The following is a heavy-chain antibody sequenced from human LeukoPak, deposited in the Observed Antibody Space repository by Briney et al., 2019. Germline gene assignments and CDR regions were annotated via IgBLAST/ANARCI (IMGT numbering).Heavy chain of an antibody. CDR3: ARDLQLHRVGIWFDP. CDR2: INTNTGNP. V-gene: IGHV7-4-1*02. CDR1: GGTFSIYA. J-gene: IGHJ5*02. D-gene: IGHD6-6*01. Sequence: ASVKVSCKASGGTFSIYAISWVRQAPGQGLEWMGWINTNTGNPTYAQGFTGRFVFSLDTSVSTAYLQISSLKAEDTAVYYCARDLQLHRVGIWFDPWGQGTLVTVSS.